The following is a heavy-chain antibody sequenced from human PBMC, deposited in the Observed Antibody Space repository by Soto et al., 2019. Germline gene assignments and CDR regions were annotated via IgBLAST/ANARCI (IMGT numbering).Heavy chain of an antibody. J-gene: IGHJ6*02. CDR3: ARDPGVCGGDCSSGMDV. V-gene: IGHV3-30-3*01. D-gene: IGHD2-21*02. Sequence: QVQLVESGGGVVQPGRSLRLSCAASGFTFSSYAMHWVRQAPGKGLEWVAVISYDGSNKYYADSVKGRFTISRDNSKNTLYLQMNSLRAEDTAVYYCARDPGVCGGDCSSGMDVWGQGTTVTVSS. CDR1: GFTFSSYA. CDR2: ISYDGSNK.